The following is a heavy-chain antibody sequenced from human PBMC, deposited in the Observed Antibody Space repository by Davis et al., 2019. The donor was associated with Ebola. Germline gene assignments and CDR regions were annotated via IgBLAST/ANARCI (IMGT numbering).Heavy chain of an antibody. CDR1: GFTFTDYY. J-gene: IGHJ4*02. CDR2: ISSRSTMT. D-gene: IGHD2-8*01. CDR3: ARNAMLDY. V-gene: IGHV3-11*01. Sequence: GESLKISCAASGFTFTDYYMTWIRQAPGKGLEWVAYISSRSTMTWYADSVRGRFTVSRDNAKNSLYLEMNGLRVEDTAVYYCARNAMLDYWGRGTLVTVSS.